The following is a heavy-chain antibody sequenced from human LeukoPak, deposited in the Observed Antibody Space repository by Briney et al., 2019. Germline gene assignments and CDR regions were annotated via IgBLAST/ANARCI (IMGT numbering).Heavy chain of an antibody. Sequence: GGSLRLSCAASGFTFSSYWMSWVRQAPGKGLEWVANIKQEGSEKYYVDSVKGRFTISRDNATNSLYLQMHRLRAEATAVYSCARVMRYSSSWYYTWAPNHYYYYGMDVWGQGTTVTVSS. CDR2: IKQEGSEK. D-gene: IGHD6-13*01. V-gene: IGHV3-7*01. CDR1: GFTFSSYW. CDR3: ARVMRYSSSWYYTWAPNHYYYYGMDV. J-gene: IGHJ6*02.